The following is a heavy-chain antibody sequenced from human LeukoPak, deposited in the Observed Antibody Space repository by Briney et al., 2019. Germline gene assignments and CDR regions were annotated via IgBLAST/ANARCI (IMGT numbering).Heavy chain of an antibody. CDR1: GFTFSSYA. J-gene: IGHJ4*02. CDR2: ISGSGGST. Sequence: GGSLRLSCADSGFTFSSYAMSWVRQAPGKGLEWVSAISGSGGSTYYADSVKGRFTISRDNSKNTLYLQMNSLRAEDTAVYYCAKGGWIAAAGGYFDYWGQGTLVTVSS. D-gene: IGHD6-13*01. V-gene: IGHV3-23*01. CDR3: AKGGWIAAAGGYFDY.